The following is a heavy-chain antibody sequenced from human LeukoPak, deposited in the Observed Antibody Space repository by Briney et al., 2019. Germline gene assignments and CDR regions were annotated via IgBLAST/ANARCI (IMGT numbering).Heavy chain of an antibody. J-gene: IGHJ4*02. Sequence: SETLSLTCTVSGASISSSSYYWAWIRQPPGTGLEWIGSIYYSGSTNYNPSLKSRVTISVDTSRKQLSLNLNSVTAADTAVYYCASRSGGDYWGQGTLVTVSS. V-gene: IGHV4-39*01. CDR3: ASRSGGDY. D-gene: IGHD3-10*01. CDR2: IYYSGST. CDR1: GASISSSSYY.